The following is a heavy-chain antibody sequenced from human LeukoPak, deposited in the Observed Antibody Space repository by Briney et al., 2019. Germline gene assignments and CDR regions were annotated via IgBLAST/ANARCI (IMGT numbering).Heavy chain of an antibody. CDR2: IKLDGSEK. CDR3: ARSSLWIDY. J-gene: IGHJ4*02. D-gene: IGHD2-2*01. Sequence: PGGSLRLSCAASGFIFTGYFMSWVRQAPGKGLEWVANIKLDGSEKYYVDSVKGRFTISRDNAKNSLYLQMNSLRAEDTAVYYCARSSLWIDYWGQGTLVTVSS. CDR1: GFIFTGYF. V-gene: IGHV3-7*03.